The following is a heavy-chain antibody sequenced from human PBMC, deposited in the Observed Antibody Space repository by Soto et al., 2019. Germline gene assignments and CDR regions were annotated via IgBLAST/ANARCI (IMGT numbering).Heavy chain of an antibody. CDR2: IGPESGAT. CDR1: GYTFTGHY. J-gene: IGHJ4*02. Sequence: ASLKVSCKTSGYTFTGHYIHWVRQAPEQGPEWMGEIGPESGATRYAQKFRGRVTMTRDTSITTVYMELNNLSPDDTAVYYCGRGRSGQIVVFYWGQGTPVTVSS. V-gene: IGHV1-2*02. CDR3: GRGRSGQIVVFY. D-gene: IGHD1-26*01.